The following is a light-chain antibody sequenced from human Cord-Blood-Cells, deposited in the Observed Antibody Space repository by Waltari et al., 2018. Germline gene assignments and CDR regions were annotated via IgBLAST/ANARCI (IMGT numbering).Light chain of an antibody. J-gene: IGLJ3*02. CDR2: EGS. CDR3: CSYAGSSTFV. V-gene: IGLV2-23*01. Sequence: QSALTQPASVPGSPGQSITISCTGTSRDVGGYNLVSWYQQHPGKAPKLMIYEGSKRPSGVSNRFSGSKSGNTASLTISGLQAEDEADYYCCSYAGSSTFVFGGGTKLTVL. CDR1: SRDVGGYNL.